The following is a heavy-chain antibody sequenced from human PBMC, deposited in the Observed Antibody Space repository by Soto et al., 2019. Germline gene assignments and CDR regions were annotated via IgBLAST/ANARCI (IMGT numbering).Heavy chain of an antibody. J-gene: IGHJ5*02. CDR3: AREMITFGGVIVLNWFDP. CDR1: GGSISSGGYY. V-gene: IGHV4-31*03. CDR2: IYYSGST. Sequence: SETLSLTCTVSGGSISSGGYYWSWIRQHPGKGLEWIGYIYYSGSTYYNPSLKSRVTISVDTSKNQFSLKLSSVTAADTAVYYCAREMITFGGVIVLNWFDPWGQGTLVTVSS. D-gene: IGHD3-16*02.